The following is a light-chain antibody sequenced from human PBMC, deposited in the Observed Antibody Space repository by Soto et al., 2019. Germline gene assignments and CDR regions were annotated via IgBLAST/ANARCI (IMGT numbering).Light chain of an antibody. CDR1: QSLLSSSNNKNY. Sequence: DIVMTQSPDSLPVSLGERATINCRSSQSLLSSSNNKNYISWYQQKPGQPPKLLISWASIRDSGVPDRFSGSGSGTDFTLTISSLQSEDVAVYSCQQYYSAPLTFGGGTKVEIK. V-gene: IGKV4-1*01. CDR3: QQYYSAPLT. CDR2: WAS. J-gene: IGKJ4*01.